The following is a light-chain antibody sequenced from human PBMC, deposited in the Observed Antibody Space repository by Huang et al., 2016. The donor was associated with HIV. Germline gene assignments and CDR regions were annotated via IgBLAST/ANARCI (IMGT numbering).Light chain of an antibody. CDR2: GAS. V-gene: IGKV3D-15*01. CDR3: QQYNNWPPDT. Sequence: EIVMTQSPATLSVSPGERATLSCRASQSVSINLAWYQQKPGQAPRLLIYGASTRATGIPARCSGSGSGTGFTLTISSLQSEDFAVYYCQQYNNWPPDTFGQGTKLEIK. CDR1: QSVSIN. J-gene: IGKJ2*01.